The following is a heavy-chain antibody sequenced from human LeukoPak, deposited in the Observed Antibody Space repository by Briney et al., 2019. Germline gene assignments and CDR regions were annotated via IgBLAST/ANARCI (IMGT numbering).Heavy chain of an antibody. V-gene: IGHV3-21*01. Sequence: GGSLRLSCAASGFIFSTCSMNWVRQAPGKGLEWVSSISSSSSYIYYADSVKGRFTISRDNAKNSLYLEMNSLRAEDTAVYYCARVLCSGGSCRVNSGGGAHWFDPWGQGTLVTVSS. CDR2: ISSSSSYI. D-gene: IGHD2-15*01. J-gene: IGHJ5*02. CDR1: GFIFSTCS. CDR3: ARVLCSGGSCRVNSGGGAHWFDP.